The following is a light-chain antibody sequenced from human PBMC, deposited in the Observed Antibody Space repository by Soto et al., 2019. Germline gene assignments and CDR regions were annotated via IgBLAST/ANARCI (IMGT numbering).Light chain of an antibody. V-gene: IGLV2-14*01. J-gene: IGLJ1*01. CDR3: LSSTTASTHV. CDR1: STYIGAYDY. CDR2: EVN. Sequence: LTQPASLSGTPRQSTTISCTGSSTYIGAYDYVSWFQQHPGKAPKRRISEVNNRPSGVSNRFSGSKSGNTASLTISGLQVEGEAESFCLSSTTASTHVFGTGTKVTGL.